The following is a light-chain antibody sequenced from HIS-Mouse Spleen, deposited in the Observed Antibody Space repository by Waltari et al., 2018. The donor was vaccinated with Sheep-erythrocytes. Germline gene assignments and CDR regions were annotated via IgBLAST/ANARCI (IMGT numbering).Light chain of an antibody. CDR3: QAWDSSVV. CDR2: QDS. J-gene: IGLJ2*01. CDR1: KLGDKY. Sequence: SYELTQPPSVSVSPGQTASITCSGVKLGDKYACWYQQKPGQSPVLVTYQDSKRPSGIPERFSGSNSGNTATLTISGTQAMDEADYYCQAWDSSVVFGGGTKLTVL. V-gene: IGLV3-1*01.